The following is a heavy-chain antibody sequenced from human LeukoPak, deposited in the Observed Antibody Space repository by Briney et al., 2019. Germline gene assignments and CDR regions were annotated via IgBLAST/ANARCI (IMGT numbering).Heavy chain of an antibody. J-gene: IGHJ4*02. CDR2: ISSRSSDI. D-gene: IGHD2-15*01. CDR3: ARDLAGSRDK. CDR1: GFPFSSYS. Sequence: SGGSLRLSCAASGFPFSSYSMNWVRQAPGKGLEWVSSISSRSSDIYYADSVKGRFTISRDNAKNSLYLQMNSLRAEDTAVYYCARDLAGSRDKWGQGTLVTVSS. V-gene: IGHV3-21*01.